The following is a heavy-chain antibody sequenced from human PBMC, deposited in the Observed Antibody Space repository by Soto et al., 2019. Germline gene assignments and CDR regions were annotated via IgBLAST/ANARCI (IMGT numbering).Heavy chain of an antibody. D-gene: IGHD5-18*01. Sequence: VASVKVSCKASGYTFTSHGISWVRQAPGQGLEWRGWISAYNGNTNYAQKLQGRVTMTTDTSTSTAHMELRSLRSDDTAVYYCARWLEIELWSYYYYYYMDVWGKGTTVTVSS. CDR2: ISAYNGNT. CDR1: GYTFTSHG. J-gene: IGHJ6*03. CDR3: ARWLEIELWSYYYYYYMDV. V-gene: IGHV1-18*01.